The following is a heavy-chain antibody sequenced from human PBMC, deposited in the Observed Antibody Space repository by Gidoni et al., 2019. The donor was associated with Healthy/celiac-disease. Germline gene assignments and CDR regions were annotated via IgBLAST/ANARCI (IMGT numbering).Heavy chain of an antibody. CDR2: IYYSGST. J-gene: IGHJ6*02. D-gene: IGHD5-12*01. CDR1: GGSISSGGYY. CDR3: ARRDSGYDGPYYYGMDV. V-gene: IGHV4-31*03. Sequence: QVQLQESGPGLVKPSQTLSLTCPVSGGSISSGGYYWSWIRQHPGKGLEWIGYIYYSGSTYYNPSLKSRVTISVDTSKNQFSLKLSSVTAADTAVYYCARRDSGYDGPYYYGMDVWGQGTTVTVSS.